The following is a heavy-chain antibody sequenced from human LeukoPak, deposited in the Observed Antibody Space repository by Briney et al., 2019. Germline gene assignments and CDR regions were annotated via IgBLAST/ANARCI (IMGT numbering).Heavy chain of an antibody. Sequence: PGGSLRLTCAASGFTFSSYGMNWVRQAQGKGLKWLSFTSSSSSSIYYADSVKGRFTISRDNAKNSRYLEMNSLRDEDTAVYYCARDPWDDVSGFSGDYWGQGTLVTVSS. V-gene: IGHV3-48*02. CDR1: GFTFSSYG. J-gene: IGHJ4*02. D-gene: IGHD3-22*01. CDR3: ARDPWDDVSGFSGDY. CDR2: TSSSSSSI.